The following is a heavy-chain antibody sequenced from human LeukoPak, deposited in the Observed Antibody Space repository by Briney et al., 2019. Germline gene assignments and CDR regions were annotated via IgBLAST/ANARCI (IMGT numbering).Heavy chain of an antibody. CDR2: MNPNSGNT. V-gene: IGHV1-8*03. D-gene: IGHD3-22*01. CDR1: GYTFTSYD. CDR3: ARVSDSSGYSSDY. J-gene: IGHJ4*02. Sequence: ASVTVSCKASGYTFTSYDINWVRQATGQGLEWMGWMNPNSGNTGYAQKFQGRVTITRNTSISTAYMELSSLRSEDTAVYYCARVSDSSGYSSDYWGQGTLVTVSS.